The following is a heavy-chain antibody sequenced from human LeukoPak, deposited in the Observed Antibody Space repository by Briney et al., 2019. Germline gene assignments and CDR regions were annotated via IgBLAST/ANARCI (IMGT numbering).Heavy chain of an antibody. CDR2: ISGDGGST. D-gene: IGHD3-22*01. J-gene: IGHJ5*01. CDR3: ARESDSSGWYDS. CDR1: GFSFGDYA. Sequence: GGSLRLSCAAPGFSFGDYAIHWVRHAPGKGLEWVSLISGDGGSTFYADSVKGRFTISRDNSKNSLYLQMSSLRSEDTALYYCARESDSSGWYDSWGQGTLVTVSS. V-gene: IGHV3-43*02.